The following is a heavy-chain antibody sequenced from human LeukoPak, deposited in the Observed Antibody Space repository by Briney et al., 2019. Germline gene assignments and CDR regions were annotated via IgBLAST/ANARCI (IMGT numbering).Heavy chain of an antibody. D-gene: IGHD2-2*01. CDR1: GYTFTSYG. J-gene: IGHJ6*02. CDR3: ARVKSPTFDSSSTSCYLQYYYYYYGMDV. Sequence: GASVKVSCKASGYTFTSYGISWVRQAPGQGLEWMGRINPNSGGTNYAQKFQGRVTMTRDTSISTAYMELSRLRSDDTAVYYCARVKSPTFDSSSTSCYLQYYYYYYGMDVWGQGTTVTVSS. V-gene: IGHV1-2*06. CDR2: INPNSGGT.